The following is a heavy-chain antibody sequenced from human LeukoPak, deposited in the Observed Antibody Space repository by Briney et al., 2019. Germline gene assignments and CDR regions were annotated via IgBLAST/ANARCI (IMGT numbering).Heavy chain of an antibody. CDR3: ARHGGTRIFPI. Sequence: PGGSLRLSCAASGFSFCDYSMNWGRQAPRKGLGWVSYISSSSSTRHYAEPVKGGFTISRDNAKRSLYLQMNSLRDDDTALYFCARHGGTRIFPIWGQGTVVSVSS. CDR1: GFSFCDYS. D-gene: IGHD2-15*01. V-gene: IGHV3-48*02. J-gene: IGHJ3*02. CDR2: ISSSSSTR.